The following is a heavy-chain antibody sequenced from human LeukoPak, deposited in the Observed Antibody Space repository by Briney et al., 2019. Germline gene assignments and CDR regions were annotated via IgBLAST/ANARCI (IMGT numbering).Heavy chain of an antibody. CDR2: INTNTGNP. CDR1: GYTFTSYA. CDR3: ARDQSSSWSSYYYMDV. V-gene: IGHV7-4-1*02. Sequence: ASVKVSCKASGYTFTSYAMNWVRQAPGQGLEWVGWINTNTGNPTYAQGFTGRFVFSLDTPVSTAYLQISSLKAEDTAVYYCARDQSSSWSSYYYMDVWGKGTTVTVSS. D-gene: IGHD6-6*01. J-gene: IGHJ6*03.